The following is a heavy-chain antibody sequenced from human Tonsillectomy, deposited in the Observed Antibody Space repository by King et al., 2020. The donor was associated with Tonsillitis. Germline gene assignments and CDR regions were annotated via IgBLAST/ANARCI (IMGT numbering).Heavy chain of an antibody. J-gene: IGHJ4*02. CDR3: ARDRRSFYDSSGYYSGFDY. D-gene: IGHD3-22*01. V-gene: IGHV1-69*01. CDR1: GGTFSSYA. CDR2: IIPIFGTA. Sequence: VQLVESGAEVKKPGSSVKVSCKASGGTFSSYAISWVRQAPGQGLEWMGGIIPIFGTANYAQKFQGRVTITADESTSTAYMELSSLRSEDTAVYYCARDRRSFYDSSGYYSGFDYWGQGTLVTVSS.